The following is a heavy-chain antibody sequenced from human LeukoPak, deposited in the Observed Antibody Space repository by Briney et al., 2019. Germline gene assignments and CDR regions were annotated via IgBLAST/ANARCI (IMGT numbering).Heavy chain of an antibody. J-gene: IGHJ4*02. CDR2: VRYDGSSQ. Sequence: EGSLRLSCAPSGFTFSSYGMHWLRQAPGKGLERVAFVRYDGSSQYYADFVKGRFTISGDNFKNTLYLQMNSLRAEDTAVYYCAKWRRGGWSLDYWGQGTLVTVSS. V-gene: IGHV3-30*02. CDR1: GFTFSSYG. CDR3: AKWRRGGWSLDY. D-gene: IGHD6-19*01.